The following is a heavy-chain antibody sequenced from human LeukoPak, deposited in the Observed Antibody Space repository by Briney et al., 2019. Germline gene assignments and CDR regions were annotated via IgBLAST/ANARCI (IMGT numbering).Heavy chain of an antibody. CDR2: ISNDGSRK. V-gene: IGHV3-30*03. D-gene: IGHD3-3*01. J-gene: IGHJ4*02. CDR3: ARDRAWNYFDY. CDR1: GFTFSRHG. Sequence: GGSLRLSCAPSGFTFSRHGMHWVRQAPGKGLEWVAIISNDGSRKYYAHSVEGRFTISRDNSKNTLYLQMDSLRAEDTAVYHCARDRAWNYFDYWGQGTLVTVSS.